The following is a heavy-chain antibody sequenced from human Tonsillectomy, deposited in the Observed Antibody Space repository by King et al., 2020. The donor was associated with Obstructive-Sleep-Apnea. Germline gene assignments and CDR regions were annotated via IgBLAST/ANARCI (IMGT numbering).Heavy chain of an antibody. V-gene: IGHV5-51*01. D-gene: IGHD3-22*01. CDR2: IYPGDSDT. CDR3: ASRNIDSSGYYWDAFDI. CDR1: GYSFTNYW. J-gene: IGHJ3*02. Sequence: VQLVESGAEVKKPGESLKISCKGSGYSFTNYWIGWVRQMPGKGLEWMGIIYPGDSDTRYSPSFQGQVTISADKSISTAYLQWSSLKASDTAMYYCASRNIDSSGYYWDAFDIWDQGTMVTVSS.